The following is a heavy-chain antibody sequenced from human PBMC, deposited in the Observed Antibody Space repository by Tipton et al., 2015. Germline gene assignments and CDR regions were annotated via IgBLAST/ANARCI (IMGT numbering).Heavy chain of an antibody. J-gene: IGHJ6*02. CDR1: GGPITTYH. D-gene: IGHD3-3*01. V-gene: IGHV4-59*01. Sequence: TLSLTCTVSGGPITTYHWSWIRQPPGKGLEWIGDIYYSGSTNYNPSLKSRVTISVDTSKNQFSLKLSSVTAADTAVYYCARSGRITIFGVVPSGMDVWGQGTTVIVSS. CDR3: ARSGRITIFGVVPSGMDV. CDR2: IYYSGST.